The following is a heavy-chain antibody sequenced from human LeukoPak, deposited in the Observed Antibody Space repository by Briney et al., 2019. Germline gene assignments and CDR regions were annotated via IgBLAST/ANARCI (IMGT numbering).Heavy chain of an antibody. Sequence: GASVKVSCKASGGTFSSYAINWVRQAPGQGLEWMGWISAYNGNTNYAQKLQGRVTMTTDISTSTAYMELRSLRSDDTAVYYCAREFAVGEQPNDYWGQGTLVTVSS. CDR3: AREFAVGEQPNDY. V-gene: IGHV1-18*01. J-gene: IGHJ4*02. CDR1: GGTFSSYA. D-gene: IGHD3-10*01. CDR2: ISAYNGNT.